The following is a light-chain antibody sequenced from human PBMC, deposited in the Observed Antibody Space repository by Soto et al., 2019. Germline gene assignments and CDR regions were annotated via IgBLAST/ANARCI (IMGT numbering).Light chain of an antibody. CDR3: QQTSSTPT. CDR1: QNINSY. Sequence: DIQMTQSPSSLSASVGDRVTITCRARQNINSYLNWYQQKPGKAPKLLIYAASSLQTGVSSRFSGSGSGTDFTLTISNLQPEDFATYYCQQTSSTPTFGGGTKV. V-gene: IGKV1-39*01. J-gene: IGKJ4*01. CDR2: AAS.